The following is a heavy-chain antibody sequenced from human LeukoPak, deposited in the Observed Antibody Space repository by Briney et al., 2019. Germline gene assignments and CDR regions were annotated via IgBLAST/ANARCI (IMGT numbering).Heavy chain of an antibody. Sequence: ASVKVSCKASGGTFSSYAISWVRQAPGQGLEWMGGIIPIFGTANYVQKFQGRVTITADESTSTAYMELSSLRSEDTAVYYCARVRAAPDTYYYYYYGMDVWGQGTTVTVSS. CDR3: ARVRAAPDTYYYYYYGMDV. J-gene: IGHJ6*02. V-gene: IGHV1-69*13. D-gene: IGHD5-18*01. CDR1: GGTFSSYA. CDR2: IIPIFGTA.